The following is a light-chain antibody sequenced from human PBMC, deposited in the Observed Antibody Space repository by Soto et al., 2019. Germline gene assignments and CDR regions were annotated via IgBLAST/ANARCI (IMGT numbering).Light chain of an antibody. V-gene: IGLV6-57*03. Sequence: NFMLTQPHSVSESPGKTVTISCTRSSGSIASNYVQWYQQRPGSAPTTVIYEDNQRPSGVPDRFSGSIDSSSNSASLTISGLKTEDEADYYCQSYDNSIYVVSGGGTKVTVL. CDR2: EDN. J-gene: IGLJ2*01. CDR1: SGSIASNY. CDR3: QSYDNSIYVV.